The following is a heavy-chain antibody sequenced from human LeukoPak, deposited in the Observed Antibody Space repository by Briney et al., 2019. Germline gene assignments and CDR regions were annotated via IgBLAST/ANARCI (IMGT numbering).Heavy chain of an antibody. D-gene: IGHD3-10*01. CDR1: GFTFSSYA. J-gene: IGHJ4*02. Sequence: PGGSLRLSCAASGFTFSSYAMSWVRQAPGKGLEWVSAISGSGGSTYYADSVEGRFTIPRDHYKNPLYLQLTSLRAEDTAVYYCAKDPTYSYGSGRYPDYWGQGTLVPVSS. CDR2: ISGSGGST. V-gene: IGHV3-23*01. CDR3: AKDPTYSYGSGRYPDY.